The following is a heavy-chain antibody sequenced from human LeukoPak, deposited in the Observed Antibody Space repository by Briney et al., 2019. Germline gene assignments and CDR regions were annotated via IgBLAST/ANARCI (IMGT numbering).Heavy chain of an antibody. CDR1: GFTVSSNY. Sequence: GGSLRLSCAASGFTVSSNYMSWVRQAPGKGLEWVSVIYSGGSTYYADSVKGRFTISRDNSKNTLYLQMNSLRAEDTAVYYCAKVHRTEQWRDYWGQGTLVTVSS. J-gene: IGHJ4*02. V-gene: IGHV3-53*01. D-gene: IGHD6-19*01. CDR2: IYSGGST. CDR3: AKVHRTEQWRDY.